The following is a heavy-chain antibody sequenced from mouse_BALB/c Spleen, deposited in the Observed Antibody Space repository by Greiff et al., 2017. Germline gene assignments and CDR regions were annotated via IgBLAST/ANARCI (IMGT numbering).Heavy chain of an antibody. Sequence: VKLVESGAELARPGASVKLSCKASGYTFTSYWMQWVKQRPGQGLEWIGAIYPGDGDTRYTQKFKGKATLTADKSSSTAYMQLSSLASEDSAVYYCARSGYGNYFDYWGQGTTRTVSS. J-gene: IGHJ2*01. CDR2: IYPGDGDT. D-gene: IGHD2-10*02. CDR1: GYTFTSYW. CDR3: ARSGYGNYFDY. V-gene: IGHV1-87*01.